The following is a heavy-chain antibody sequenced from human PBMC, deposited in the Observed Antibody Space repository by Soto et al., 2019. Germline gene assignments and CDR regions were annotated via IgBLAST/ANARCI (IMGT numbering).Heavy chain of an antibody. CDR3: ATEGDSSGWYNGFDP. V-gene: IGHV3-48*01. Sequence: EVQLAESGGGLVQPGGSLRLSCAASGFTFSSYNMNWVRQAPGKGLEWVSYISSGTSTIYYADSVKGRFTISRDNAKNSLYLQMNSPRAEDTAVYYCATEGDSSGWYNGFDPWGQGTLVTVSS. CDR2: ISSGTSTI. J-gene: IGHJ5*02. CDR1: GFTFSSYN. D-gene: IGHD3-22*01.